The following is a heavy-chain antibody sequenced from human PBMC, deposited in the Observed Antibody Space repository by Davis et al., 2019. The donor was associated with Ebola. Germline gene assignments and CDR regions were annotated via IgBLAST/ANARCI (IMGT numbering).Heavy chain of an antibody. CDR3: ASRMTTALS. V-gene: IGHV3-7*03. Sequence: GESLKISCVASGFTFSRYWMTWVRQAPGKGLEWVANIKQDGSEKYYVDSVKGRFTISRDNAKNSLYLQMNSLRVEDTAEYYCASRMTTALSWGQGTTVTVSS. D-gene: IGHD4-11*01. CDR1: GFTFSRYW. CDR2: IKQDGSEK. J-gene: IGHJ6*02.